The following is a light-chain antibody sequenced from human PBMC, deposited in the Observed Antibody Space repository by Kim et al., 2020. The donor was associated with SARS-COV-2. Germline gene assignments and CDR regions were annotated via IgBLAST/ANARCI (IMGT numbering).Light chain of an antibody. Sequence: LSAGERATPSCGASQSISSYFAWYQQKRGQAPRLLIYDASNRATGIPARFSGSGSGTDFTLTISSLEPEDFAVYYCQQRSNWPLTFGGGTKVDIK. V-gene: IGKV3-11*01. CDR2: DAS. CDR3: QQRSNWPLT. J-gene: IGKJ4*01. CDR1: QSISSY.